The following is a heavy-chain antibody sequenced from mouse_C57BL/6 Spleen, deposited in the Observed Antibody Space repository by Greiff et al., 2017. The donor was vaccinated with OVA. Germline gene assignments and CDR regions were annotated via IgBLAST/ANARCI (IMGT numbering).Heavy chain of an antibody. J-gene: IGHJ4*01. CDR3: ARHGLPDYYAMDY. CDR1: GFTFSSYT. D-gene: IGHD2-4*01. Sequence: DVKLVESGGGLVKPGGSLKLSCAASGFTFSSYTMSWVRQTPEKRLEWVATISGGGGNTYYPDSVKGRFTISRDNAKNTLYLQMSSLRSEDTALYYCARHGLPDYYAMDYWGQGTSVTVSS. V-gene: IGHV5-9*01. CDR2: ISGGGGNT.